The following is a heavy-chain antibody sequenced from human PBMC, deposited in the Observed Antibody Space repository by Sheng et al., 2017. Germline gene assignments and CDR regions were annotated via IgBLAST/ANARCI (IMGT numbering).Heavy chain of an antibody. CDR3: ASHYYYDSSGRPTPFDY. CDR2: IIPIFGTA. J-gene: IGHJ4*02. CDR1: GGTFSSYA. Sequence: QVQLVQSGAEVKKPGSSVKVSCKASGGTFSSYAISWVRQAPGQGLEWMGGIIPIFGTASYAQKFQGRVTITADESSSTAYMELSSLRSEDTAVYYCASHYYYDSSGRPTPFDYWAREPWSPSPQ. D-gene: IGHD3-22*01. V-gene: IGHV1-69*13.